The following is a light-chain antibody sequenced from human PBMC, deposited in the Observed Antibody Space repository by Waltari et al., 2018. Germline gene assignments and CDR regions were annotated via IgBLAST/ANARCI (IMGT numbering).Light chain of an antibody. Sequence: QLVLTQSPSASASLGASVKLTCPLSSGHTSNIVAWLQQQPEKGPRYLMKVNSDGSHSKGDEIPDPFSGSSSGAERYLTISSLQSEDEADYYCQTGGHGTWVFGGGTKLTVL. CDR2: VNSDGSH. V-gene: IGLV4-69*01. CDR3: QTGGHGTWV. J-gene: IGLJ3*02. CDR1: SGHTSNI.